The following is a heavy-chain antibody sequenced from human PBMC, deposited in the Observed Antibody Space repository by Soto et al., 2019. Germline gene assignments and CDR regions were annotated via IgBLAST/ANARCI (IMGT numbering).Heavy chain of an antibody. CDR2: VYHNGGA. V-gene: IGHV4-39*01. CDR1: GVSIHNSHSF. D-gene: IGHD2-21*01. Sequence: SETLSLTCTVSGVSIHNSHSFWAWIRQPPGKGLQFIASVYHNGGAHYNSSLKSRVTISVDTSNNQVSLRMRSLTAADTAFYYCGRVVEGATRHTDPDSWGQGILVTVSS. J-gene: IGHJ5*01. CDR3: GRVVEGATRHTDPDS.